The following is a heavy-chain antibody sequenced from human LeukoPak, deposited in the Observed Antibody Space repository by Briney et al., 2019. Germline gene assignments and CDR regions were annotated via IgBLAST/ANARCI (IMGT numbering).Heavy chain of an antibody. CDR2: IYSGGST. D-gene: IGHD6-13*01. Sequence: PGGSLRLSCAASGFTVSTNYMSWVRQAPGKGLEWVSVIYSGGSTYYADSVKGRFTISRDNSKSTLYLQMNSLRAEDTAVYYCAKSANIAAAATVSWGQGTLVTVSS. V-gene: IGHV3-53*01. CDR3: AKSANIAAAATVS. CDR1: GFTVSTNY. J-gene: IGHJ4*02.